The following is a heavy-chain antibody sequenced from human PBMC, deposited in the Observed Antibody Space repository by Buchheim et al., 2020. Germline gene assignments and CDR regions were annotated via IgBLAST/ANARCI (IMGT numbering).Heavy chain of an antibody. V-gene: IGHV4-39*01. CDR3: ARHHHNGWNAH. CDR1: GGSFSSDDYY. Sequence: QLRLQESGPGLVKPSETLSLSCTVSGGSFSSDDYYWAWIRQPPGKGLEWIGSIYYSGNTYYNPTLKSRVTISLDTSKNQFSLKLSSVTAADTAVYYCARHHHNGWNAHCGQGTL. D-gene: IGHD1-1*01. CDR2: IYYSGNT. J-gene: IGHJ4*02.